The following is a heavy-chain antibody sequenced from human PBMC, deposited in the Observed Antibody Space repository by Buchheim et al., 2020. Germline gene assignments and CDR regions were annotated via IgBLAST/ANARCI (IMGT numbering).Heavy chain of an antibody. Sequence: EAQLVESGGGLVQPGGSLRLSCAASGSTFSSYEMNWVRQAPGKGLEWVANINKDGSERYHVDSVKGRFTVSRDNAEKSLFLQMNSLRGEDTAVYYCARGHTSSAGIYWDQGTL. V-gene: IGHV3-7*01. CDR3: ARGHTSSAGIY. J-gene: IGHJ4*02. D-gene: IGHD6-13*01. CDR2: INKDGSER. CDR1: GSTFSSYE.